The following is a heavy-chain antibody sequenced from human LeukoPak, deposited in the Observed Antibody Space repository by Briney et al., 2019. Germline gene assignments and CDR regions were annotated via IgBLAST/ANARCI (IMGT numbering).Heavy chain of an antibody. Sequence: GGSLRLSCAASGFTFSSYEMNWVRQAPGKGLEWVSYISSSGSTIYYADSVKGRFTISRDNAKNSLYLQMNSLRAEDTAVYYCARDRRRYYGSGSYGLDYWGQGTLVTVSS. V-gene: IGHV3-48*03. D-gene: IGHD3-10*01. J-gene: IGHJ4*02. CDR1: GFTFSSYE. CDR3: ARDRRRYYGSGSYGLDY. CDR2: ISSSGSTI.